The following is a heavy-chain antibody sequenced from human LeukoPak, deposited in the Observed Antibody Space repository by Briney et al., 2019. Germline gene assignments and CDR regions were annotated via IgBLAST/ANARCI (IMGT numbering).Heavy chain of an antibody. CDR1: GFSLSTSGMC. Sequence: SGPALVKPTQTLTLTCTFSGFSLSTSGMCVSWIRQPPGKALEWLPRNDWDDDKYYSTSLKTRLTISKDTSKNQVVLTMTNMDPVDTATYYCARIRRGYEPYMDVWGKGTTVTISS. D-gene: IGHD5-18*01. CDR2: NDWDDDK. J-gene: IGHJ6*03. CDR3: ARIRRGYEPYMDV. V-gene: IGHV2-70*11.